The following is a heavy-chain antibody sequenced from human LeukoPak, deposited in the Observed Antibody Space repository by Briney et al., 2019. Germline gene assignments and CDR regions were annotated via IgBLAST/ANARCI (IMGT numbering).Heavy chain of an antibody. CDR1: GFTFSSYG. Sequence: GGSLRLSCAASGFTFSSYGMHWVRQAPGKGLEWVAFIRYDGSNKYYADSVKGRFTISRDNSKNTLYLQMSGLRADDTAVYYCAKSGRSDGWQYCDFGGQGTLVTVSS. D-gene: IGHD5-24*01. J-gene: IGHJ4*02. CDR3: AKSGRSDGWQYCDF. V-gene: IGHV3-30*02. CDR2: IRYDGSNK.